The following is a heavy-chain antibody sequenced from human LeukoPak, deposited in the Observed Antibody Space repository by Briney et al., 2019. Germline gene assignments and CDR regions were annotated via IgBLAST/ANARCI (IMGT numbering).Heavy chain of an antibody. V-gene: IGHV1-2*02. CDR1: GYTFTGYY. CDR2: INPNSGGT. J-gene: IGHJ6*02. Sequence: ASVKVSCKASGYTFTGYYMHWVRQAPGQGLEWMGWINPNSGGTNYAQKFQGRVTMTRDTSISTAYMELSRLRSDDTAVYYCARDPSLYCSSTSCYGSYGMDVWGQGTTVTVSS. CDR3: ARDPSLYCSSTSCYGSYGMDV. D-gene: IGHD2-2*01.